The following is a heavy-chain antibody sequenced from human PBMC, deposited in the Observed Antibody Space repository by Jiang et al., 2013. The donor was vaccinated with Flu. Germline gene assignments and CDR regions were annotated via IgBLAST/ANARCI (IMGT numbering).Heavy chain of an antibody. CDR2: IYYSGST. V-gene: IGHV4-59*01. D-gene: IGHD6-19*01. Sequence: TLSLTCTVSGGSISSYYWSWIRQPPGKGLEWIGYIYYSGSTNYNPSLKSRVTISVDTSKNQFSLKLSSVTAADTAVYYCARGIAVDPYYFDYWGQGTLVTVSS. CDR1: GGSISSYY. J-gene: IGHJ4*02. CDR3: ARGIAVDPYYFDY.